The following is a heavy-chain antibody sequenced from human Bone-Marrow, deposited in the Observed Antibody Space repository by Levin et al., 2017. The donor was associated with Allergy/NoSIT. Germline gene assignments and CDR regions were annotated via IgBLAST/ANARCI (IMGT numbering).Heavy chain of an antibody. J-gene: IGHJ4*02. D-gene: IGHD6-19*01. CDR2: INSDGSST. V-gene: IGHV3-74*01. CDR3: ARVAVAGGLALNY. CDR1: GFTFSSYW. Sequence: LSLTCAASGFTFSSYWMHWVRQAPGKGLVWVSRINSDGSSTSYADSVKGRFTISRDNAKNTLYLQMNSLRAEDTAVYYCARVAVAGGLALNYWGQGTLVTVSS.